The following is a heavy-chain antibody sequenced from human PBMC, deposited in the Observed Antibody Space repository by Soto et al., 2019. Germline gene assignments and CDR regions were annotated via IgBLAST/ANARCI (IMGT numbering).Heavy chain of an antibody. CDR3: ARHRGFGFFDL. Sequence: PSETLSLTCTVSGGSISSSSYYWGWIRQPPGKGLEWIGSIYYSGSTYYNPSLKSRVTISVDTSKNQFSLKLSSVTAADTAVYYCARHRGFGFFDLWGRGTLVTVSS. CDR2: IYYSGST. J-gene: IGHJ2*01. V-gene: IGHV4-39*01. D-gene: IGHD3-10*01. CDR1: GGSISSSSYY.